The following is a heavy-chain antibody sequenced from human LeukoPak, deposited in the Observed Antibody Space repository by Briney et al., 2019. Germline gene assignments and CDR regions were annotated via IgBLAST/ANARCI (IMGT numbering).Heavy chain of an antibody. J-gene: IGHJ4*02. D-gene: IGHD3-3*01. CDR1: GFIISHYE. Sequence: PGGSLRLSCAASGFIISHYELNWVRQAPGKGPEWVSYISSSGRTIYYADSMKGRFTISRDNAKNSLYLQMNSLRAEDTAVYYCARDRGGAYDFWSGYYTGYFDYWGQGTLVTVSS. CDR2: ISSSGRTI. CDR3: ARDRGGAYDFWSGYYTGYFDY. V-gene: IGHV3-48*03.